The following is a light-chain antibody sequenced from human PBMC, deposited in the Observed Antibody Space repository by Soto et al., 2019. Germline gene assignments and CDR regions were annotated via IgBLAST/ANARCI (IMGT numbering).Light chain of an antibody. CDR3: CLYAGSSTQI. CDR1: SSDVGGYNY. CDR2: DVG. J-gene: IGLJ1*01. Sequence: QSALTQPRSVSGSPGQSVTISCTGTSSDVGGYNYVSWYQQHPGKAPKLMIYDVGKRPSGVPDRFSGSKSDNTASLTISGLQAEDEADYYCCLYAGSSTQIFGTAIQVTL. V-gene: IGLV2-11*01.